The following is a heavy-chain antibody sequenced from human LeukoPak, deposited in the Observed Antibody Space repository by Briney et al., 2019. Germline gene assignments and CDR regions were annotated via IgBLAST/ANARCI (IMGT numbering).Heavy chain of an antibody. CDR1: GFTFSSYS. V-gene: IGHV3-7*01. D-gene: IGHD4-23*01. CDR2: IKQDGSEK. Sequence: GGSLRLSCAASGFTFSSYSMNWVRQAPGKGLEWVANIKQDGSEKYYVDSVKGRFTISRDNAKNSLFLQMNSLRAEDTAVYYCAREVTPYYWGQGTLVTVSS. J-gene: IGHJ4*02. CDR3: AREVTPYY.